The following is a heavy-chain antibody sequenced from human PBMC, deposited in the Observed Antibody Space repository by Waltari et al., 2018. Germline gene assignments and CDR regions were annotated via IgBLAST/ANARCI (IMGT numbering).Heavy chain of an antibody. Sequence: QLQLQESGPGLVKPSETLSLTCTVSGGSISSSSYYWGWIRQPPGKGLEWIGSIYYSGSTYYNPSLKSRVTIAVDTSKNQFSLKLSSVTAADTAVYYCASLARYYDSSGSLGTRDYWGQGTLVTVSS. D-gene: IGHD3-22*01. V-gene: IGHV4-39*01. CDR2: IYYSGST. CDR3: ASLARYYDSSGSLGTRDY. CDR1: GGSISSSSYY. J-gene: IGHJ4*02.